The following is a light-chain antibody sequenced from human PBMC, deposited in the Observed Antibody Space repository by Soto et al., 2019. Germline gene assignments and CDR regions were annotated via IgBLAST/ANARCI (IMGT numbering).Light chain of an antibody. Sequence: ILMTQSPATLSVSPGERATLSGRASQSVSSNLAWYQQKPGQAPRLLIYGASTRATGIPARFSGSGSGTEFTLTISSLQSEDFAVYSCQQYNNWPLTFGGGTKVDI. J-gene: IGKJ4*01. V-gene: IGKV3-15*01. CDR1: QSVSSN. CDR3: QQYNNWPLT. CDR2: GAS.